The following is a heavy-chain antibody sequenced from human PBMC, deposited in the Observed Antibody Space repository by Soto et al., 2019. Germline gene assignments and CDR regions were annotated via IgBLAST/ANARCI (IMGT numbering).Heavy chain of an antibody. Sequence: VQLVESGGGVVQPGRSLRLSCAASGFTFSSYGMHWARQAPGKGLEWVAVIWYDGSNKYYADSVKGRFTISRDNSKNTLYLHMNSLRAEDTAVYYCARVHCTGGSRYSPLFDYWGQGTLVTVSS. CDR3: ARVHCTGGSRYSPLFDY. D-gene: IGHD2-15*01. V-gene: IGHV3-33*01. CDR1: GFTFSSYG. CDR2: IWYDGSNK. J-gene: IGHJ4*02.